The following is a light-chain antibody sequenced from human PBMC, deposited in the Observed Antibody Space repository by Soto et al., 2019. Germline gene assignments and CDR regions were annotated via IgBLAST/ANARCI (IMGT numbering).Light chain of an antibody. CDR3: GTWESSLRAGV. CDR2: DSS. CDR1: TSNIGKNY. Sequence: QSVLTQPPSVSAAPGQKVTISCAGSTSNIGKNYVSWYQQIPGTAPKLLIYDSSERPSGIPDRFSGSKSDTSASLDITGHQTGNEADYYCGTWESSLRAGVFGGGTKLTVL. V-gene: IGLV1-51*01. J-gene: IGLJ2*01.